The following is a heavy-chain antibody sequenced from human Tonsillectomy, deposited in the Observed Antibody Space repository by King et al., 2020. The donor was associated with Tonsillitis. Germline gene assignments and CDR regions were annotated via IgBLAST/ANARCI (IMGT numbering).Heavy chain of an antibody. Sequence: VQLVESVRGVVQPGRSLRLSCAASGFIFSNYAMHWVRQAPGKGLEWVAVSSYDGSNKYYADSVKGRFIISRDNSKNTLYLQMNSLRAEDTAVYYCARDVEGDDFWSGPPSSSFYTCGQGTLVTVSS. CDR3: ARDVEGDDFWSGPPSSSFYT. J-gene: IGHJ5*02. CDR1: GFIFSNYA. V-gene: IGHV3-30*03. D-gene: IGHD3-3*01. CDR2: SSYDGSNK.